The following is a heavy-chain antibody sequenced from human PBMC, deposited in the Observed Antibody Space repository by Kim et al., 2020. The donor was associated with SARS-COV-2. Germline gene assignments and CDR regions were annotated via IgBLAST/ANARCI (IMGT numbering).Heavy chain of an antibody. J-gene: IGHJ6*02. V-gene: IGHV3-21*01. CDR2: ISSSSSYI. CDR3: ARDLEFGELYGRYYYYYYGMDV. D-gene: IGHD3-10*01. CDR1: GFTFSSYS. Sequence: GGSLRLSCAASGFTFSSYSMNWVRQAPGKGLEWVSSISSSSSYIYYADSVKGRFTISRDNAKNSLYLQMNSLRAEDTAVYYCARDLEFGELYGRYYYYYYGMDVWGQGTTVTVSS.